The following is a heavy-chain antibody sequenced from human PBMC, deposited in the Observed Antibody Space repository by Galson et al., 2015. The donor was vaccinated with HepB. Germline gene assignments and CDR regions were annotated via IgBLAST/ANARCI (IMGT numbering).Heavy chain of an antibody. CDR3: AREGSWYGDYYGMDV. Sequence: SVKVSCKASGYTFTGYYMHWVRQAPGQGLEWMGWINPNSGGTNYAQKLQGRVTMTTDTSTSTAYMELRSLRSDDTAVYYCAREGSWYGDYYGMDVWGQGTTVTVSS. CDR2: INPNSGGT. J-gene: IGHJ6*02. CDR1: GYTFTGYY. D-gene: IGHD6-13*01. V-gene: IGHV1-2*02.